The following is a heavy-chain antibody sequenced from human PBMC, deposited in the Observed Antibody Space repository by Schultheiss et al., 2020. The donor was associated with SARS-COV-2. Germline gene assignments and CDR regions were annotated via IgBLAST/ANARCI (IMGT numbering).Heavy chain of an antibody. D-gene: IGHD2-2*02. Sequence: SETLSLTCTVSGGSISSYYWSWIRQPPGKGLEWIGSIYYSGSTYYNPSLKSRVTISVDTSKNQFSLKLSSVTAADTAVYYCARGLIPLDVWGKGTTVTVSS. CDR2: IYYSGST. CDR1: GGSISSYY. V-gene: IGHV4-59*01. CDR3: ARGLIPLDV. J-gene: IGHJ6*04.